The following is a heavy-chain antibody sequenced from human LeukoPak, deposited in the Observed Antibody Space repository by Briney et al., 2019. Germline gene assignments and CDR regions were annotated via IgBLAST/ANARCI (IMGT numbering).Heavy chain of an antibody. D-gene: IGHD6-13*01. CDR3: ARGLRREQQLLRAFDD. CDR1: GYTFTSYD. CDR2: TNPNSGNT. Sequence: ASVKVSCKASGYTFTSYDINWVRQATGQGLEWMGWTNPNSGNTGYAQKFQGRVTMTRNTSISTAYMELSSLRSEDTAVYYCARGLRREQQLLRAFDDWGQGTLVTVSS. J-gene: IGHJ4*02. V-gene: IGHV1-8*01.